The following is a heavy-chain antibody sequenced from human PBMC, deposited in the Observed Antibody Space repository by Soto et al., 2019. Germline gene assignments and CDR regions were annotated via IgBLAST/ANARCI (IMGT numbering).Heavy chain of an antibody. V-gene: IGHV1-69*12. D-gene: IGHD2-15*01. J-gene: IGHJ4*02. CDR2: IIPIFGTA. CDR1: GGTFSSYA. CDR3: ARGPATIVVVVVATTFDY. Sequence: QVQLVQSGAEVKKPGSSVKVSCKASGGTFSSYAISWVRQAPGQGLEWMGGIIPIFGTANYAQKFQGRVTIIADESTSTANMALSSLRSEDTAVYYCARGPATIVVVVVATTFDYWGQGTLVTVSS.